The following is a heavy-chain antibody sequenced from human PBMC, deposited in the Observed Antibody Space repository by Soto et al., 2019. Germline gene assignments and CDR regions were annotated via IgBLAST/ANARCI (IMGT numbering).Heavy chain of an antibody. CDR3: AKDFEVGSSGWYGSYYYYGMDV. D-gene: IGHD6-19*01. J-gene: IGHJ6*02. CDR1: GFTFDDYA. V-gene: IGHV3-9*01. CDR2: ISWNSGSI. Sequence: GGSLRLSCAASGFTFDDYAMHWVRQAPGKGLEWVSGISWNSGSIGYADSVKGRFTISRDNAKNSLYLQMNSLRAEDTALYYCAKDFEVGSSGWYGSYYYYGMDVWGQGTTVTVSS.